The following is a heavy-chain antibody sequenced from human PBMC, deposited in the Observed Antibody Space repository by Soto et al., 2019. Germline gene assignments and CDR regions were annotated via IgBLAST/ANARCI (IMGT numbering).Heavy chain of an antibody. CDR1: GGSISSGDYY. Sequence: SETLSLTCTVSGGSISSGDYYWSWIRQPPGKGLEWIGYIYYSGSTYYNPSLKSRVTISVDTSKNQFSLKLSSVTAADTAVYYCAVGVMVYAIRGYYYGMDVWGQGTTVTVSS. CDR2: IYYSGST. CDR3: AVGVMVYAIRGYYYGMDV. V-gene: IGHV4-30-4*01. J-gene: IGHJ6*02. D-gene: IGHD2-8*01.